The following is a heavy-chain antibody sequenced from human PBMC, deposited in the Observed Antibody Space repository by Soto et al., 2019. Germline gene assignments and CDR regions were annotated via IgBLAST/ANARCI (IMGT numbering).Heavy chain of an antibody. CDR2: ISAYNGNT. Sequence: ASVKVSCKASGYTFTSYGISWVRQAPGQGLEWMGWISAYNGNTNYAQKLQGRVTMTTDTSTSTAYMELRSLRSDDTAVYYCARDTEDFWSGYSWFDPWGQGTLVTVSS. CDR3: ARDTEDFWSGYSWFDP. J-gene: IGHJ5*02. V-gene: IGHV1-18*01. CDR1: GYTFTSYG. D-gene: IGHD3-3*01.